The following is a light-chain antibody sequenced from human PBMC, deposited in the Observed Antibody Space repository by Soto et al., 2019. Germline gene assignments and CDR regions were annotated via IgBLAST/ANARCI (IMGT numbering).Light chain of an antibody. CDR1: SSDVGGYNY. V-gene: IGLV2-8*01. CDR2: GVS. CDR3: SSYAGSNNFV. Sequence: QSVLTQPPSASGSPGQSVTISCTGTSSDVGGYNYVSWYQQHPGKAPKLMIYGVSERPSGVPDRFSGSKSSNTASLTASGLQAEDEADYYCSSYAGSNNFVFGTGTKVTVL. J-gene: IGLJ1*01.